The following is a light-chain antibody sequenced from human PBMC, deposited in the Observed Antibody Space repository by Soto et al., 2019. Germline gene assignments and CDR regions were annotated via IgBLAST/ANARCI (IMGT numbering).Light chain of an antibody. CDR1: SSDVGSYNL. CDR2: EGS. J-gene: IGLJ1*01. Sequence: QSALTQPASVSGSPGQSITISCTGTSSDVGSYNLVPWYQQHPGKAPKLMIYEGSKRPSGVSNRFSGSKSGNTASLTISGLQAEDEADYYCCSYAGSSTFPYVFGTGTKLTVL. V-gene: IGLV2-23*03. CDR3: CSYAGSSTFPYV.